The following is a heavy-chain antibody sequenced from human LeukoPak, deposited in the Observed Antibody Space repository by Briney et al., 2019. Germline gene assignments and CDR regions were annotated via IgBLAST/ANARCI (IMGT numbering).Heavy chain of an antibody. CDR1: GFTFSSYA. V-gene: IGHV3-23*01. CDR3: ARESLLLTDENAFDI. D-gene: IGHD1-26*01. Sequence: LGGSLRLSCAASGFTFSSYAMSWVRQAPGKGLEWVSAISGSGGSTYYADSVKGRFTISRDNAKNSLYLQMNGLRAEDTAVYYCARESLLLTDENAFDIWGQGTMVTVSS. CDR2: ISGSGGST. J-gene: IGHJ3*02.